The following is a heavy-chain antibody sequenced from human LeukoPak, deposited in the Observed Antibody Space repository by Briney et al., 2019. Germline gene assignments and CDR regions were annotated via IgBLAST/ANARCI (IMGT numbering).Heavy chain of an antibody. D-gene: IGHD6-13*01. J-gene: IGHJ5*02. Sequence: ASVKISCKASGYTFTSYDINWVRQATGQGLEWMGWMNPNSGNTGYAQKFQGRVTMTRNTSIGTAYMELSSLRSEDTAVYYCARELSSRPFDPWGQGTLVTVSS. CDR2: MNPNSGNT. CDR3: ARELSSRPFDP. V-gene: IGHV1-8*01. CDR1: GYTFTSYD.